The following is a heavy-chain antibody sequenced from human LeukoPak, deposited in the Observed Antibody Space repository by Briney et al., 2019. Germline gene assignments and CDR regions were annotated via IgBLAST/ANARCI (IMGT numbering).Heavy chain of an antibody. Sequence: GGPLRLPCAASGLTHSVTHTSGPPHAPGKARECVAAMYTGGTTYYAHSVKGRFTISRDNSRNTLFLHMSSLRADDTAVYYCAKDEATAGGGLASWGQGTLVTVSS. CDR2: MYTGGTT. CDR3: AKDEATAGGGLAS. V-gene: IGHV3-53*01. CDR1: GLTHSVTH. J-gene: IGHJ4*02. D-gene: IGHD2-21*02.